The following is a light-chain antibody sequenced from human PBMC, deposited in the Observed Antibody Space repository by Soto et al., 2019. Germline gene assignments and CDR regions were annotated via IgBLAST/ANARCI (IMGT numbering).Light chain of an antibody. V-gene: IGKV3-15*01. Sequence: EIVLTQSPGTLCLSPGERATLSCRASQSVSSNLAWYQQKPGQAPRLLIYGASTRATGIPARFSGSGSGTEFTLTISSLQSEDFAVYYCQQYNNWPRTFGQGTKVDI. CDR3: QQYNNWPRT. CDR1: QSVSSN. J-gene: IGKJ1*01. CDR2: GAS.